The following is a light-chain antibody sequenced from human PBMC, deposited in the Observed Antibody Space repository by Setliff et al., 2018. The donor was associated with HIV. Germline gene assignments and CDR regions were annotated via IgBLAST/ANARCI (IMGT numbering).Light chain of an antibody. CDR1: TSDVGSFTY. CDR2: DVT. CDR3: SSYTTNPEV. J-gene: IGLJ3*02. V-gene: IGLV2-14*03. Sequence: QSALTQPASVSGSPGQSITISCTAATSDVGSFTYVSWYQQHPGKAPKLMIYDVTHRPSGVSNRFSGSKSGHTASLTISGLQAEDEADYYCSSYTTNPEVFGGGTKVTVL.